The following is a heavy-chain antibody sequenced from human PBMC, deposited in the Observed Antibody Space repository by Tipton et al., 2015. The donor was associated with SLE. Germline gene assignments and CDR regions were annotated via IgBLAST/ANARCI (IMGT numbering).Heavy chain of an antibody. V-gene: IGHV3-48*03. CDR1: GFTFSSYE. CDR2: ISSSGSTI. CDR3: ARELWDSSGANEPYFDY. D-gene: IGHD3-22*01. J-gene: IGHJ4*02. Sequence: SLRLSCAASGFTFSSYEMNWVRQAPGKGLEWVSYISSSGSTIYYADSVKGRFTISRDNAKNSLYLQMNSLRAEDTAVYYCARELWDSSGANEPYFDYWGQGTLVTVSS.